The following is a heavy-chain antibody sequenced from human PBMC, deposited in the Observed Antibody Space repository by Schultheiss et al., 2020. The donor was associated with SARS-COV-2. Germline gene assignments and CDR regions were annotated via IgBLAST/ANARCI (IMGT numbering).Heavy chain of an antibody. CDR3: ARSGGTIAFFDY. V-gene: IGHV3-30*07. J-gene: IGHJ4*02. D-gene: IGHD4/OR15-4a*01. Sequence: GGSLRLSCAPSGFNFRSYGFYWVRQAPGKGLEWVAVISYDGNNKYYADSVKGRFTISRDNSKNTLYLQMNSLRDEDTALYYCARSGGTIAFFDYWGQGTLVTVSS. CDR2: ISYDGNNK. CDR1: GFNFRSYG.